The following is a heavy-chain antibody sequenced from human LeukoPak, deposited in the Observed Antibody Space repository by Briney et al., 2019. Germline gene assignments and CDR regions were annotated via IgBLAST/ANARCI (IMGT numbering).Heavy chain of an antibody. V-gene: IGHV1-18*01. CDR1: GYTFTSYG. J-gene: IGHJ6*03. D-gene: IGHD6-25*01. Sequence: ASVKVSCKASGYTFTSYGISWVRQAPGQGLEWMGWISAYNGNTNYAQKLQGRVTMTTDTSTSTAYMELSSLRSEDTAVYYCARGGYRRRYYYYYMDVWGKGTTVTVSS. CDR2: ISAYNGNT. CDR3: ARGGYRRRYYYYYMDV.